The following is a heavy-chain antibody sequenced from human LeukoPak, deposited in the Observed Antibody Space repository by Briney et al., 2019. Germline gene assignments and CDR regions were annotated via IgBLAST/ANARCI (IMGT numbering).Heavy chain of an antibody. CDR1: GYTFTSYY. Sequence: ASVKVSCKASGYTFTSYYMHWVRQAPGQGLEWMGIINPSGGSTNYAQKFQGRVTITADESTSTAYMELSSLRSEDTAVYYCAWAHCSGGSCYYGPFDYWGQGTLVTVSS. CDR2: INPSGGST. CDR3: AWAHCSGGSCYYGPFDY. J-gene: IGHJ4*02. V-gene: IGHV1-46*01. D-gene: IGHD2-15*01.